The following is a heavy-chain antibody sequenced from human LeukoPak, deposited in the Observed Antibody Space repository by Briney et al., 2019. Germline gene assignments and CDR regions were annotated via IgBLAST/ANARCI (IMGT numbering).Heavy chain of an antibody. V-gene: IGHV3-23*01. D-gene: IGHD2-2*02. CDR1: GLSFSSYA. J-gene: IGHJ5*02. Sequence: GGSLRLSCVVSGLSFSSYAMTWVRQAPGKGLAWVASTGGTAETTFYAGSVKGRFTISRDNSRSTLYLQMNSLRAEDTAIYYCAKGHTFDPWGQGTLVTVSS. CDR3: AKGHTFDP. CDR2: TGGTAETT.